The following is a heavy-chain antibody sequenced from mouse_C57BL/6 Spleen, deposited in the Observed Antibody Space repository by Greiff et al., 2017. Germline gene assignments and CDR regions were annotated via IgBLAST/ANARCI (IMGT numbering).Heavy chain of an antibody. D-gene: IGHD1-1*01. V-gene: IGHV1-26*01. J-gene: IGHJ2*01. CDR2: INPNNGGT. CDR1: GYTFTDYY. Sequence: VQLQQSGPELVKPGASVKISCKASGYTFTDYYMNWVKQSHGKSLEWIGDINPNNGGTSYNQKFKGKATLTVDKSSSTAYMELRSRTSEDSAVYYCARGDYYGSSYGYWGQGTTLTVSS. CDR3: ARGDYYGSSYGY.